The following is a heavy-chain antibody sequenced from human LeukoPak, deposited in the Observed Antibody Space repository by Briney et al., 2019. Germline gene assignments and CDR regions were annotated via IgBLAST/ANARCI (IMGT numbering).Heavy chain of an antibody. J-gene: IGHJ6*04. D-gene: IGHD3-3*01. CDR3: ARVLGDDFWSGYLADV. Sequence: GGSLRLSCAPSGFTFSHYWMSWVRQAPGKGLEWVAVISYDGRNKYYAKSVKGRFTISRDNSKNTLYLQMNSLRAEDTAVYYCARVLGDDFWSGYLADVWGKGTTVTISS. CDR2: ISYDGRNK. CDR1: GFTFSHYW. V-gene: IGHV3-30*03.